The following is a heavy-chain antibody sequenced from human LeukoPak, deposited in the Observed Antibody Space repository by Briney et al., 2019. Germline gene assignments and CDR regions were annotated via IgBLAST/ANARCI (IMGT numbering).Heavy chain of an antibody. V-gene: IGHV3-23*01. D-gene: IGHD5-18*01. J-gene: IGHJ5*02. CDR2: ISGNGGRT. Sequence: GGPLRLSCAASGFTFSSYAMSWVRQAPGKGLEWVSVISGNGGRTYYADSVKGRFTISRDNSRNTLYLQMNSLRAEDTALYYCAKVRDLDTVLGRFDKWGQGTLVTVSS. CDR1: GFTFSSYA. CDR3: AKVRDLDTVLGRFDK.